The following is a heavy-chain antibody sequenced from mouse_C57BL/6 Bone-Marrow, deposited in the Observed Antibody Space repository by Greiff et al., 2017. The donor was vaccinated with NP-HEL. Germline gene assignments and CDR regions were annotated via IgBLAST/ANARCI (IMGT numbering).Heavy chain of an antibody. CDR1: GYTFTSYW. CDR2: IDPSDSYT. Sequence: VQLQQPGAELVRPGTSVKLSCKASGYTFTSYWMHWVKQRPGQGLEWIGVIDPSDSYTNYNQKFKGKATLTVDTSSSTAYMQLSSLTSEDSAVYYCARPRDGDYFDYWGQGTTLTVSS. J-gene: IGHJ2*01. D-gene: IGHD3-1*01. V-gene: IGHV1-59*01. CDR3: ARPRDGDYFDY.